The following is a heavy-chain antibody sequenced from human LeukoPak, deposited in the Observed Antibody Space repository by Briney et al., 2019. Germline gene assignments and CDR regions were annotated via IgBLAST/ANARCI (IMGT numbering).Heavy chain of an antibody. J-gene: IGHJ4*02. D-gene: IGHD3-16*02. Sequence: GGSLRLSCAAPGFTFRSYWMTWVRQAPGKGLEWVANINQDGSEKYYVDSVKGRFTSSRDNAKNSLYLQMNSLRAEDTAVYYCANLFGGVIVTDYWGQGTLVTVSS. CDR2: INQDGSEK. CDR1: GFTFRSYW. CDR3: ANLFGGVIVTDY. V-gene: IGHV3-7*01.